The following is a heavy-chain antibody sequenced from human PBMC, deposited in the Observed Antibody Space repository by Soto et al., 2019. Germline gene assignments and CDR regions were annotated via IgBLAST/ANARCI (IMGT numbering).Heavy chain of an antibody. Sequence: EVQLLESGGGLVQPGGSLRLSCAASGFTLSSCVMTWVRQAPGKGLEWVSGIDTGGGGTYYADSVKGRFTISRDNAKNTLYLQMNSLRAEDTAVYYCAKGREKLVPGVFDYWGQETLVTVFS. CDR1: GFTLSSCV. J-gene: IGHJ4*02. CDR2: IDTGGGGT. V-gene: IGHV3-23*01. D-gene: IGHD6-6*01. CDR3: AKGREKLVPGVFDY.